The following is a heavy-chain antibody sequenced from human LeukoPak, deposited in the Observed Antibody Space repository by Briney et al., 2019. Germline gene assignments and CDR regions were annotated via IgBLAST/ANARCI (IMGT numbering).Heavy chain of an antibody. CDR1: GFTFSSYA. CDR3: ARDLFGSGSYYWNY. Sequence: GRSLRLSCAASGFTFSSYAMHWARQAPGKGLEWVAVISYDGSNKYYADSVKGRFTISRDNSKNTLYLQMNSLRAEDTAVYYCARDLFGSGSYYWNYWGQGTLVTVSS. J-gene: IGHJ4*02. D-gene: IGHD1-26*01. CDR2: ISYDGSNK. V-gene: IGHV3-30-3*01.